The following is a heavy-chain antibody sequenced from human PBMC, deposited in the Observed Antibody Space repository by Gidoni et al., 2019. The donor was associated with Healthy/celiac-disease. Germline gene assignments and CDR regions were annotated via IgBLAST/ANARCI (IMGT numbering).Heavy chain of an antibody. CDR3: AKEWGGNSFPDY. D-gene: IGHD4-4*01. CDR2: MSWDGGST. Sequence: EVQLVESGGVVVQPGGSLRLSCASSGFTFDDYTMHWVRQAPGKGLEWVSLMSWDGGSTYYADSVKGRFTISRDNSKNSLYLQMNSLRTEDTALYYWAKEWGGNSFPDYWGQGTLVTVSS. CDR1: GFTFDDYT. J-gene: IGHJ4*02. V-gene: IGHV3-43*01.